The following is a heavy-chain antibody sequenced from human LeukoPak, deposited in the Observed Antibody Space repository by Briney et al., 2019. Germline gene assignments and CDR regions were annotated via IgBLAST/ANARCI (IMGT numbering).Heavy chain of an antibody. CDR3: AIDLHLFRTRPDFDF. D-gene: IGHD3-10*01. Sequence: ASVKVSCKVSGHILTELSMHGVRQAPGQGLEWMGGFDSEDADTIYAHKFQGRVTMTEDTSTDTAYMELSSLRSEDTAVYYCAIDLHLFRTRPDFDFWGQGTLVTVSS. V-gene: IGHV1-24*01. CDR1: GHILTELS. CDR2: FDSEDADT. J-gene: IGHJ4*02.